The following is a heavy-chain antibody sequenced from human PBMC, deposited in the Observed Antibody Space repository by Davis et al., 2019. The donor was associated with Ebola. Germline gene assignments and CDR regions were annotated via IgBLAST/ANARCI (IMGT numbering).Heavy chain of an antibody. CDR3: ARVKYYYYYMDV. Sequence: PSETLSLTCAVYGGSFSGYYWSWIRQPPGKGLEWIGEINHSGSTNYNPSLKRRVTISVDTSKNQFSLKLSSVTAADTAVYYCARVKYYYYYMDVWGKGTTVTVSS. CDR2: INHSGST. V-gene: IGHV4-34*01. CDR1: GGSFSGYY. J-gene: IGHJ6*03.